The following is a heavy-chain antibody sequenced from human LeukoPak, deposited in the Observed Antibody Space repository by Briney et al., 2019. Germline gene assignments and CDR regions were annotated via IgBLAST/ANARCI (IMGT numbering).Heavy chain of an antibody. CDR2: IHYSGRT. CDR3: ARAVLELHGEYYYYYYMDV. V-gene: IGHV4-39*01. Sequence: PSETLSLTCTVSGGSTSSSFYHWGWIRQPPGKGLEWIGSIHYSGRTYYNPSLKSRVTISVRTSKNQFSLKLSSVTAADTAVYYCARAVLELHGEYYYYYYMDVWGKGTTVTVSS. D-gene: IGHD1-7*01. J-gene: IGHJ6*03. CDR1: GGSTSSSFYH.